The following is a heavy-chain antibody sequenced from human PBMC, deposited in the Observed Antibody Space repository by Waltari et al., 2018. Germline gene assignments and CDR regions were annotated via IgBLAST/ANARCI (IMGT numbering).Heavy chain of an antibody. J-gene: IGHJ3*02. D-gene: IGHD2-15*01. CDR3: ARDVSPDCGAGCYLDAFDI. Sequence: EVQLVESGGGLVQPGGALRLACTAPGLTASSDGVTGVRQAPGEGLEWVANINQDGSKKNYVDAVKGRFTISRDNAMNSVHLQMDSLRAEDTALYYCARDVSPDCGAGCYLDAFDIWGQGTRVTVSS. CDR2: INQDGSKK. CDR1: GLTASSDG. V-gene: IGHV3-7*01.